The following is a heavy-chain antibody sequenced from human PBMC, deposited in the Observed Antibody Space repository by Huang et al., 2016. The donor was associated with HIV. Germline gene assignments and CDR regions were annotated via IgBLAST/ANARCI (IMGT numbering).Heavy chain of an antibody. CDR1: GYTLTELS. Sequence: QVQLVQSGAEVKKPGASVKVSCKVSGYTLTELSIHWVRQAPGKGLDWVGGFAPEHGDTSYAQNCQGRVTMTEDTSTDTAYMGLHSVRPEDTAVYYCAAGYDTYYDIWGQGTMVIASS. CDR3: AAGYDTYYDI. D-gene: IGHD2-21*01. J-gene: IGHJ3*02. V-gene: IGHV1-24*01. CDR2: FAPEHGDT.